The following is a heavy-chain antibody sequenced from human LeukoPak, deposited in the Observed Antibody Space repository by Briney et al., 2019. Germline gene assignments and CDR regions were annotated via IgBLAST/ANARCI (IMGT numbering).Heavy chain of an antibody. Sequence: ASLKVSCKASGYTFIDYHLHWVRQAPGQGLEWMGRINPKSGGTHYAQKFQGRVTMTRDTSISTAYMELSSLRSDDTAVYFCVRDIDYYDSSGFGGGYYYYYYMDVWGRGTTVTVSS. D-gene: IGHD3-22*01. V-gene: IGHV1-2*06. CDR2: INPKSGGT. CDR3: VRDIDYYDSSGFGGGYYYYYYMDV. J-gene: IGHJ6*03. CDR1: GYTFIDYH.